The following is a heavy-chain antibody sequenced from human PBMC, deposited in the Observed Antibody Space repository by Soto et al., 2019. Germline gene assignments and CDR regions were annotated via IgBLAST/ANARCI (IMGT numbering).Heavy chain of an antibody. CDR1: GFTFSSYA. D-gene: IGHD3-3*02. V-gene: IGHV3-30-3*01. Sequence: GGSLRLSCAASGFTFSSYAFHWARQAPGKGLEWVAILSDDGSNKDYAGSVKGRFIISRDNSRNTLYLQINSLRAEDTAVYYCARHLSHLKFGWFDPWGQGTLVTVSS. CDR2: LSDDGSNK. CDR3: ARHLSHLKFGWFDP. J-gene: IGHJ5*02.